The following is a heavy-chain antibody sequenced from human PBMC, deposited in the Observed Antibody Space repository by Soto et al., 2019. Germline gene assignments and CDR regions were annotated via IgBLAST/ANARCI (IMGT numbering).Heavy chain of an antibody. Sequence: PGESLKISCKGSGYTFTNYWIAWVRQMSGKGLEWMGSIYPGDSDTRYSPSFRGQVTISADKSISTAYLQWSSLKASDTAMYYCARLQAAAGDNDLTFDYWGQGTLVTVSS. CDR3: ARLQAAAGDNDLTFDY. CDR2: IYPGDSDT. V-gene: IGHV5-51*01. J-gene: IGHJ4*02. D-gene: IGHD6-13*01. CDR1: GYTFTNYW.